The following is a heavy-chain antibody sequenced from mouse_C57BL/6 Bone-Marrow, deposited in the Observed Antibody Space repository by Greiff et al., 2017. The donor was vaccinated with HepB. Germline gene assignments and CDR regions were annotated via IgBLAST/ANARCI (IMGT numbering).Heavy chain of an antibody. V-gene: IGHV14-3*01. Sequence: VQLKQSVAELVRPGASVKLSCTASGFNIKNTYMHWVKQRPEQGLEWIGRIDPANGNTKYAPKFQGKATITADTSSNTAYLQLSSLTSEDTAIYYCALALTSTMITTTRYYDAMDYWGQGTSVTVSS. CDR2: IDPANGNT. CDR3: ALALTSTMITTTRYYDAMDY. D-gene: IGHD2-4*01. J-gene: IGHJ4*01. CDR1: GFNIKNTY.